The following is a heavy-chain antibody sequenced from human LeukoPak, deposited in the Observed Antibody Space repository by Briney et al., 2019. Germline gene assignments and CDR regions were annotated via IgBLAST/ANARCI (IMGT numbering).Heavy chain of an antibody. Sequence: PGGSLRLSCAASGFTVSSNYMSCVRQAPGKGLEWVSAISGSGENTNYADSVKGRFTMSRDNSRNMLYLQMNSLRDEDTAKYYCAKTVSGSYSYQGGDYWGQGTLVTVSS. CDR1: GFTVSSNY. J-gene: IGHJ4*02. D-gene: IGHD3-16*02. CDR2: ISGSGENT. V-gene: IGHV3-23*01. CDR3: AKTVSGSYSYQGGDY.